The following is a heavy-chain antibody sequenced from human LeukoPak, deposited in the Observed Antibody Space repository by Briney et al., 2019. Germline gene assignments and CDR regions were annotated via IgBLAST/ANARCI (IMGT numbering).Heavy chain of an antibody. CDR1: GGSVSSGSYY. V-gene: IGHV4-61*01. J-gene: IGHJ6*02. CDR2: IYYSGST. Sequence: SETLSLTCTVSGGSVSSGSYYWSWIRQPPGKGLEWIGYIYYSGSTNYNPSLKSRVTISVDTSKNQFSLKLSSVTAADTAVYYCARIPSYYYYGMDVWGQGTTVTVSS. CDR3: ARIPSYYYYGMDV. D-gene: IGHD2-21*01.